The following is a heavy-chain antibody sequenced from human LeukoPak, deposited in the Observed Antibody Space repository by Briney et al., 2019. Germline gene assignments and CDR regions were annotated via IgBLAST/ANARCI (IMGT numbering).Heavy chain of an antibody. Sequence: GGSPRLSCAASGFTFSSYAMSWVRQAPGKGLEWVSAISGSGGSTYYADSVKGRFTISRDNSKNTLYLQMNSLRAEDTAVYYCAKDRDYGDYADYWGQGTLVTVSS. V-gene: IGHV3-23*01. CDR3: AKDRDYGDYADY. D-gene: IGHD4-17*01. J-gene: IGHJ4*02. CDR2: ISGSGGST. CDR1: GFTFSSYA.